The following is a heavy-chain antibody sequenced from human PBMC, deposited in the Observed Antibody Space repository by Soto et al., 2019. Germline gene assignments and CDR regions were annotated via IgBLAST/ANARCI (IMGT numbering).Heavy chain of an antibody. Sequence: GGSLRLSCAASGFTFINAWMSWVRQAPGKGLEWVGRFKGKTDGGTTDYAAPVKGRFTISKDDSKNTLYLQMNSLKTEDTAVYYCITRPYWGQGTLVTVSS. CDR3: ITRPY. V-gene: IGHV3-15*01. CDR2: FKGKTDGGTT. CDR1: GFTFINAW. J-gene: IGHJ4*02.